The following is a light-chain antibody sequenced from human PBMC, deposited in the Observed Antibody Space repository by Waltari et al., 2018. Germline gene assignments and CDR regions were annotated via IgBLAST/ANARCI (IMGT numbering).Light chain of an antibody. CDR1: PSVSSY. J-gene: IGKJ4*01. Sequence: EIVLTQSPATLSLSPGEIATLSCRSSPSVSSYLACYQQKPDQAARLLIYDTSNRAAGIPARFSGSGSGTDFTLTISSLEPEDFAVYYCQQRSNWPLTFGGGTKVEIK. CDR3: QQRSNWPLT. V-gene: IGKV3-11*01. CDR2: DTS.